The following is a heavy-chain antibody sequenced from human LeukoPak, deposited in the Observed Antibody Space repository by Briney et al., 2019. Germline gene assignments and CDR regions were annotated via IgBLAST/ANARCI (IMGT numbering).Heavy chain of an antibody. Sequence: GGSLRLSCAASGFTFSSYAMSWVRQAPGKGLEWVSAIGGSGGSTYYADSVKGRFTISRDNSKDTLYVQMNSLRTEDTAVYYCASVKNYGSGSHPSGGMDVWGQGTTVTVSS. J-gene: IGHJ6*02. CDR2: IGGSGGST. CDR1: GFTFSSYA. V-gene: IGHV3-23*01. D-gene: IGHD3-10*01. CDR3: ASVKNYGSGSHPSGGMDV.